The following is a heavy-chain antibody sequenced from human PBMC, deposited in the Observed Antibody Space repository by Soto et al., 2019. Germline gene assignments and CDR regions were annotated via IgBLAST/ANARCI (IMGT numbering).Heavy chain of an antibody. Sequence: QVQLVESGGGVVQPGRSLRLSCAASGFTFSTYAMHWVRQAPGKGLGWVALISHAGSNKYYIDSVKGRFTISRDNSKNTLYLEMSNLRGEDTAMYYCARSRSDSWSEWNGLDVWGHGTTVTVSS. CDR1: GFTFSTYA. CDR2: ISHAGSNK. J-gene: IGHJ6*02. V-gene: IGHV3-30-3*01. D-gene: IGHD3-3*01. CDR3: ARSRSDSWSEWNGLDV.